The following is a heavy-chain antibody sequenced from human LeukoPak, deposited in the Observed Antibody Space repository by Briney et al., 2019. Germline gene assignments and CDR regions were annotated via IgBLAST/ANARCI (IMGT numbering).Heavy chain of an antibody. CDR1: GGSISSSY. CDR2: IQTSGST. V-gene: IGHV4-4*07. D-gene: IGHD6-19*01. Sequence: SETLSLTCSVSGGSISSSYWTWTRQPAGKGLEWIGRIQTSGSTNYNPSLKSRVTMSVDTSKNQFSLKLSSVTAADTAVYYCARAPEGYSSGWYDYWGQGTLVTVSS. J-gene: IGHJ4*02. CDR3: ARAPEGYSSGWYDY.